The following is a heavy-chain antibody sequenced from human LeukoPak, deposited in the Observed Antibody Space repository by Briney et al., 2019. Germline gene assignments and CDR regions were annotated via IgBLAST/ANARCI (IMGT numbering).Heavy chain of an antibody. Sequence: PGGSLRLSCAASGFTFSDYYMSWIRQAPGKGLEWVSYISSSGSTIYYADSVKGRFTISRDNAKNSLYLQMNSLRAEDTAVYFCARAPEFSSGWLLDTWGQGILVTVSS. CDR3: ARAPEFSSGWLLDT. CDR1: GFTFSDYY. V-gene: IGHV3-11*01. J-gene: IGHJ5*02. D-gene: IGHD6-19*01. CDR2: ISSSGSTI.